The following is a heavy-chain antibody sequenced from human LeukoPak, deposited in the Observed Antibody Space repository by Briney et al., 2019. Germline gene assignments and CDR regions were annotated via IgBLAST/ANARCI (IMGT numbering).Heavy chain of an antibody. CDR2: MNPNSGNT. V-gene: IGHV1-8*01. CDR3: ARGSRRRGYCSGGSCYGFHNWFDP. J-gene: IGHJ5*02. D-gene: IGHD2-15*01. Sequence: GASVTVSFKASGYTFTSYDINWVRQATGQGLEWMGCMNPNSGNTGYAQKFQGRVTMTRNISISTAYMELSSLRSEDTAVYYCARGSRRRGYCSGGSCYGFHNWFDPWGQGTLVTVSS. CDR1: GYTFTSYD.